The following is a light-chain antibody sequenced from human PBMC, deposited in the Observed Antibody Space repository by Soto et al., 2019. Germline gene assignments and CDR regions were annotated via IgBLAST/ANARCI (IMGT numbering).Light chain of an antibody. CDR1: QSIDSW. CDR3: QQYNGFSRT. Sequence: DIQMTQSPSTLSASVGARVTITCKASQSIDSWLAWYQQKPGKPPKLLIYKASSLETGVPPRFTGSGSGTEFTLTISSLQPDDFATYYCQQYNGFSRTFGQGTKVDIK. J-gene: IGKJ1*01. CDR2: KAS. V-gene: IGKV1-5*03.